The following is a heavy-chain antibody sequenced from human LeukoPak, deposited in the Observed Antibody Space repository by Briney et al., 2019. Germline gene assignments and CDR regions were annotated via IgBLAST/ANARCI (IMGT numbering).Heavy chain of an antibody. Sequence: GASVKVSSQAPGLTFTSYYMQWVRQAPGQGLGWVGKITTSGGNTSYGQKFQGRVTMTRDTSTSTVYRYLSSLRSEDTAVYYCARHLEEIWYYYYGMDVWGQGTTVTVSS. V-gene: IGHV1-46*01. CDR2: ITTSGGNT. CDR3: ARHLEEIWYYYYGMDV. D-gene: IGHD5-24*01. J-gene: IGHJ6*02. CDR1: GLTFTSYY.